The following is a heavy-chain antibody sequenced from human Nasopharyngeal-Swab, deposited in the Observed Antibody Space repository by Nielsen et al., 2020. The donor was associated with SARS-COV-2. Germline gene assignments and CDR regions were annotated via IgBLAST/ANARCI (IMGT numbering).Heavy chain of an antibody. J-gene: IGHJ4*02. CDR2: INPNSGGT. CDR3: ARDLGYSGYDWGY. Sequence: WMRQAPGQGLEWMGRINPNSGGTNYAQKFQGRVTMTRDTSISTAYMELSRLRSDDTAVYYCARDLGYSGYDWGYWGQGTLVTVSS. V-gene: IGHV1-2*06. D-gene: IGHD5-12*01.